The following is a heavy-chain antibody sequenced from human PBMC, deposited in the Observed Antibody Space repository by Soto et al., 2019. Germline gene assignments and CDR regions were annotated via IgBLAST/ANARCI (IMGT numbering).Heavy chain of an antibody. D-gene: IGHD3-10*01. V-gene: IGHV3-53*01. J-gene: IGHJ4*02. CDR2: ISSGGSK. CDR3: ARGLPNMAYYGEYYFDP. CDR1: GFTVSNNY. Sequence: QAGGSLRLSCAASGFTVSNNYMSWVRQAPGKGLEWVSLISSGGSKYHADSVRGRFTISRDNSKNTLYLQMNSLRAEDTAVYYCARGLPNMAYYGEYYFDPWGQGTLVTVSS.